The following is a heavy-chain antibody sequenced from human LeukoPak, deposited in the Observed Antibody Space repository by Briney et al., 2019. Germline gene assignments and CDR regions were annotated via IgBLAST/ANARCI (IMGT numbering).Heavy chain of an antibody. Sequence: SETLSLTRTVSVGSISRYNWSWVRPPPGKGLEWVGHIYYSGRSIYNPHRKSRATISLHTSKHQFSLNLSSVTAADTTVYYCARDLRSIAADWIDPWGQGTLVTVSS. CDR3: ARDLRSIAADWIDP. V-gene: IGHV4-59*01. D-gene: IGHD6-13*01. CDR2: IYYSGRS. CDR1: VGSISRYN. J-gene: IGHJ5*02.